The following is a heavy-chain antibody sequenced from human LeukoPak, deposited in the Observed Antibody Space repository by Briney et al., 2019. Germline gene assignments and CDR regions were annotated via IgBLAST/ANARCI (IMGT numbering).Heavy chain of an antibody. CDR3: ARYSCSSTSCYKEGNWFDP. V-gene: IGHV1-2*02. J-gene: IGHJ5*02. CDR2: INPNSGGT. CDR1: GYTFTGYY. D-gene: IGHD2-2*02. Sequence: ASVKVSCKASGYTFTGYYMHWVRPAPGQGLEWMGWINPNSGGTNYAQKFQGRVTMTRDTSISTAYMELSRLRSDDTAVYYCARYSCSSTSCYKEGNWFDPWGQGTLVTVSS.